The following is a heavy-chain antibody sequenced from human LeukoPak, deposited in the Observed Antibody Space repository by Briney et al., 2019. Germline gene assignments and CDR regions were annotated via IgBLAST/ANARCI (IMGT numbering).Heavy chain of an antibody. V-gene: IGHV3-15*01. CDR3: TTGGGDTDY. D-gene: IGHD3-16*01. J-gene: IGHJ4*02. CDR1: GFTFSNAW. Sequence: GGSLRLSCAASGFTFSNAWMSWVRQAPGKGLEWVGRIKRKTDGGTTDYAAPVKGRSTISRDDSKNTLYLQMNSLKTEDTAVYYCTTGGGDTDYWGQGTLVTVSS. CDR2: IKRKTDGGTT.